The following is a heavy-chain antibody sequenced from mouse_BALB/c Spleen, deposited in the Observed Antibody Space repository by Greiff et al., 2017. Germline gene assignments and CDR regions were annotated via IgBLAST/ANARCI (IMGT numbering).Heavy chain of an antibody. V-gene: IGHV3-6*02. CDR2: ISYDGSN. CDR3: ARVGGFAY. Sequence: EVKLMESGPGLVKPSQSLSLTCSVTGYSITSGYYWNWIRQFPGNKLEWMGYISYDGSNNYNPSLKNRISITRDTSKNQFFLKLNSVTTEDTATYYCARVGGFAYWGQGTLVTVSA. CDR1: GYSITSGYY. J-gene: IGHJ3*01.